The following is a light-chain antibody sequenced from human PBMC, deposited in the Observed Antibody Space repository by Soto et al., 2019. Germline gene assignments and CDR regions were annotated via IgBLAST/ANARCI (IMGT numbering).Light chain of an antibody. V-gene: IGKV3-20*01. Sequence: EIVLTQSPGTLSLSPGERATLSCRAGQSVSSSYLAWYQQKPGQAPRLLIYGASSRATGIPDRFSGSGSGTDFTLTISRLEPEDFAVYYCQQYGSSFGTFGGGTKVDIK. CDR3: QQYGSSFGT. CDR1: QSVSSSY. CDR2: GAS. J-gene: IGKJ4*01.